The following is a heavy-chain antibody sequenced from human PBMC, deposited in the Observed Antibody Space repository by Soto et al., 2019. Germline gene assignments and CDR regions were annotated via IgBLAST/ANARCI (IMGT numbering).Heavy chain of an antibody. CDR3: ARAVPATAAMLWDY. CDR2: ISAYNGNT. V-gene: IGHV1-18*04. CDR1: GYTFTHYG. D-gene: IGHD2-21*01. Sequence: QVHLVQSGGEVKKYGASVKVSCKASGYTFTHYGISWVRQAPGQGLEWMGWISAYNGNTYYTQKVQGRVTMTTDTSTNTAYMGLRRLRSDGTAVYYCARAVPATAAMLWDYWGQGTLVTVSS. J-gene: IGHJ4*02.